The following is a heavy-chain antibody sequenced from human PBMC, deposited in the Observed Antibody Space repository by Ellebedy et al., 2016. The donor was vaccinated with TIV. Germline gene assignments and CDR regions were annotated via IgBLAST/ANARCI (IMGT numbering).Heavy chain of an antibody. Sequence: ASVEVSCXASGGTFSSYAISWVRQTPGEGLELMGGFIPLFGTANYAQKFQDRVTITADDSTSTVYMELSSLRSEDTAVYYCAKKYSDSSDIDLDAFDIWGQGTMVTVSS. J-gene: IGHJ3*02. CDR3: AKKYSDSSDIDLDAFDI. CDR2: FIPLFGTA. D-gene: IGHD6-6*01. V-gene: IGHV1-69*13. CDR1: GGTFSSYA.